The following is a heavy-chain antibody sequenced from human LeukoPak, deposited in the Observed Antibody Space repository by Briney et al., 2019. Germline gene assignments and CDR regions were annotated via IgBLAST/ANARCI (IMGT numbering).Heavy chain of an antibody. V-gene: IGHV3-74*01. Sequence: GSLRLSCAASGFDLSAYWMHWVRQVPGKGLVWVSRKSSDGSNTNYADSVKGRFTVSRDNAMNTLYLQMNSLRVEDTAVYYCARGRGPYGWFDPWGQGTLVTVSS. CDR2: KSSDGSNT. D-gene: IGHD3-10*01. J-gene: IGHJ5*02. CDR1: GFDLSAYW. CDR3: ARGRGPYGWFDP.